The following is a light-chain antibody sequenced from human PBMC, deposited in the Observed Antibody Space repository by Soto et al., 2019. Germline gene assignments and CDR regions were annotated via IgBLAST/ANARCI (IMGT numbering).Light chain of an antibody. J-gene: IGLJ1*01. CDR2: DVS. Sequence: QSALTQPASVSGSPGQSITISCTGTSSDVGAYEYVSWYQQHPDKAPKLLIYDVSNPPSGVSTRFSGSKSANTASLTISGLQAADEGDYYCTSYTTRRLYVFGSGTKVTVL. CDR3: TSYTTRRLYV. CDR1: SSDVGAYEY. V-gene: IGLV2-14*03.